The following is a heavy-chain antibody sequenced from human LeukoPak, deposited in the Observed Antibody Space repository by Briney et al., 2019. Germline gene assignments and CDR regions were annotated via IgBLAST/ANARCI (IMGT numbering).Heavy chain of an antibody. CDR1: GYTFTSYA. D-gene: IGHD3-10*01. J-gene: IGHJ4*02. CDR2: INAGNGNT. CDR3: ARVSLWFGELFDY. Sequence: KVSCKASGYTFTSYAMHWVRQAPGQRLEWMGWINAGNGNTKYSQKFQGRVTITRDTSASTAYMELSSLRSEDTAVYYCARVSLWFGELFDYWGQGTLVTVSS. V-gene: IGHV1-3*01.